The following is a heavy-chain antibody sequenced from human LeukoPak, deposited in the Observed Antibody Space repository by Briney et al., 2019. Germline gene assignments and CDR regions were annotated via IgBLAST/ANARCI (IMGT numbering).Heavy chain of an antibody. V-gene: IGHV3-7*03. D-gene: IGHD3-10*01. CDR1: GFTFRTYW. CDR2: INDNGKEK. Sequence: GGTLRLSCTASGFTFRTYWVTWVRQAPGKGLEWVANINDNGKEKYYVDFVKGRFSISRENTKNSVYLQMNRLRVEETAIYYCATSVPGFGELLDSWGHGALVTVSS. J-gene: IGHJ5*01. CDR3: ATSVPGFGELLDS.